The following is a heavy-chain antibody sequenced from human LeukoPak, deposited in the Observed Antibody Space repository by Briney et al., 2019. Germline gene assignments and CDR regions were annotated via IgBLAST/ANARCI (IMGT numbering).Heavy chain of an antibody. V-gene: IGHV1-69*05. D-gene: IGHD4-17*01. J-gene: IGHJ3*02. CDR1: GGTFKNYA. CDR3: ARSNDYGDYRGVFDI. CDR2: ITPLFGTA. Sequence: VASVKVSCKASGGTFKNYAISWVRQAPGQGLEWMGGITPLFGTANYAQKFQGRVTITTDESTNTAYMELSSLRSEDTAVYYCARSNDYGDYRGVFDIWGQGTVVTVSS.